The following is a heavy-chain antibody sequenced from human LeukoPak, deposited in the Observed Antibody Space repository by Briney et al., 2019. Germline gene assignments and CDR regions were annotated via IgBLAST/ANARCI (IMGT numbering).Heavy chain of an antibody. D-gene: IGHD3-3*01. V-gene: IGHV1-2*02. CDR2: INPNSGGT. J-gene: IGHJ4*02. Sequence: GASVKVSCKASGYTFTGYYMHWVRQAPGQGLEWMGWINPNSGGTNYAQKFQGRVTMTRDTSISTAYMELSRLRSDDTAVYYCARGGYDYDFWSGYYRVAEGNFDYWGQGTLVTVSS. CDR3: ARGGYDYDFWSGYYRVAEGNFDY. CDR1: GYTFTGYY.